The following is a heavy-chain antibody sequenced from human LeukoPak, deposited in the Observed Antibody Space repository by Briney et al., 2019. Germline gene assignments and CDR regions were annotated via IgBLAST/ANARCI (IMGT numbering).Heavy chain of an antibody. J-gene: IGHJ3*01. D-gene: IGHD3/OR15-3a*01. V-gene: IGHV4-4*07. CDR1: GVFINGRY. Sequence: SETLSLTCIVSGVFINGRYWGWIRQPAGKGLEWIGHIYSSGSTYYNPSLKSRVTMSVDTSANHFYLRLTSVTAADTALYYCARRWTVENTFDVWGQGTMVTVSS. CDR2: IYSSGST. CDR3: ARRWTVENTFDV.